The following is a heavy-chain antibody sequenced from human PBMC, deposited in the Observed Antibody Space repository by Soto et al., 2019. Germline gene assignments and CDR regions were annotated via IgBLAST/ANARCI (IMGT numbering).Heavy chain of an antibody. V-gene: IGHV3-30*18. D-gene: IGHD5-18*01. J-gene: IGHJ6*02. Sequence: GGSLRLSCAASGFTFRGYGMHRVRQAPGRGLEWVALISYDGSIKYYADSVRGRFTISRDNAKNTLYLQMNSLRAEDTAVYYCANSEYSRYKNIDVWGQGTTVTVSS. CDR2: ISYDGSIK. CDR1: GFTFRGYG. CDR3: ANSEYSRYKNIDV.